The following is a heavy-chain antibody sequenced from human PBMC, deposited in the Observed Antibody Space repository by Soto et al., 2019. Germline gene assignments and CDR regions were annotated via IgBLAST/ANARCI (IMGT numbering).Heavy chain of an antibody. J-gene: IGHJ4*02. V-gene: IGHV3-73*01. D-gene: IGHD3-9*01. CDR3: SRDDSDWFFN. CDR1: GFTFGACA. CDR2: IGSKGETYAT. Sequence: PGGSLRLSCAASGFTFGACALQWVRQASGKGLEWLGRIGSKGETYATTYAASVKGRFTISRDDSKKTAYLQMNSLESEDTAVYYCSRDDSDWFFNWGRGTLVTVSS.